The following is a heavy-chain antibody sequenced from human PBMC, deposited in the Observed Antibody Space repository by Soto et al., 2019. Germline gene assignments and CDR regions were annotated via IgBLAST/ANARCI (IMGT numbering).Heavy chain of an antibody. J-gene: IGHJ3*02. CDR2: ISSSSSTI. Sequence: GGSLRLSCAASGFTFSSYSMNWVRQAPGKGLEWVSYISSSSSTIYYADSVKGRFTISRDNAKNSLYLQMNSLRAEDTAVYYCARSNHRRDDYDFWSGYPAGAFDIWGQGTMVTVSS. D-gene: IGHD3-3*01. V-gene: IGHV3-48*01. CDR3: ARSNHRRDDYDFWSGYPAGAFDI. CDR1: GFTFSSYS.